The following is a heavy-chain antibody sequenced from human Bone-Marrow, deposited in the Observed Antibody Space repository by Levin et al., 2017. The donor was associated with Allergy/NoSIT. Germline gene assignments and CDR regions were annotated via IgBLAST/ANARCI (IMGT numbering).Heavy chain of an antibody. CDR3: ARRWIGVVAILPQSFIRDAFDT. D-gene: IGHD3-22*01. V-gene: IGHV1-69*01. J-gene: IGHJ3*02. CDR2: VIPSFGSA. Sequence: GGSLRLSCKASGGTFHSHGFSWVRQAPGQGLEWMGGVIPSFGSADYAQKFQGRVTISADESTSSAYLELRSLRPDDTAVYYCARRWIGVVAILPQSFIRDAFDTWAKGQGSPSPQ. CDR1: GGTFHSHG.